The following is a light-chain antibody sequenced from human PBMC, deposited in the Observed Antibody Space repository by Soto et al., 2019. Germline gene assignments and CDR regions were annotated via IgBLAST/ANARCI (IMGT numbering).Light chain of an antibody. CDR3: QQRSNSPIT. CDR1: QSVSSSY. CDR2: DAS. V-gene: IGKV3D-20*02. Sequence: EIVLTQSPATLSLSPGERATLSCRASQSVSSSYLAWYQQKPGQAPRLLIYDASSRATGIPDRFSGSGSGTDFTLTISSLEPEDFAVYYCQQRSNSPITFGQGTQLEIK. J-gene: IGKJ5*01.